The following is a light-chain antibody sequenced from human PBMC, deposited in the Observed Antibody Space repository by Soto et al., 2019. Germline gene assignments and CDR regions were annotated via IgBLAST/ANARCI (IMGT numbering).Light chain of an antibody. V-gene: IGKV1-39*01. Sequence: DIQMTQSPSSLSASVGDRVTITCRASQSISRHLNWFQQKPGKAPKLLIYAASSLQSGVPSRFSGSGSGTDFTFTITSLQPEDFATYYCQQLFDSPITFGQGTRLEIK. CDR3: QQLFDSPIT. J-gene: IGKJ5*01. CDR1: QSISRH. CDR2: AAS.